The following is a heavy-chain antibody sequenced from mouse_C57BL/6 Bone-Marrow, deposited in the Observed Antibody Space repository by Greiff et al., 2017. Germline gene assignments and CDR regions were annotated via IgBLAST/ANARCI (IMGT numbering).Heavy chain of an antibody. CDR2: IYPGSGNT. J-gene: IGHJ3*01. CDR3: ARSRGYDYGGWFAY. CDR1: GYTFTDYY. Sequence: VQLQESGAELVRPGASVKLSCKASGYTFTDYYINWVKQRPGQGLEWIARIYPGSGNTYYNEKFKGKATLTAEKSSSTAYMQLSSLTSEDSAVYFCARSRGYDYGGWFAYWGQGTLVTVSA. D-gene: IGHD2-4*01. V-gene: IGHV1-76*01.